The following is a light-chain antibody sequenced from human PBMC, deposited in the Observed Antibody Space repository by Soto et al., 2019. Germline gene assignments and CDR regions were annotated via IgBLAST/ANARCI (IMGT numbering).Light chain of an antibody. CDR1: SSNIGTNY. J-gene: IGLJ2*01. V-gene: IGLV1-47*01. CDR2: SND. CDR3: AAWDDSLSGPL. Sequence: QSVLTQSPSASGTPGQRVTISCSGTSSNIGTNYVYWYQQLPGTAPKVLIYSNDKRPSGVPDRFSGSKSGTSASLAISGLRSDDEADYYCAAWDDSLSGPLFGGGTKLIVL.